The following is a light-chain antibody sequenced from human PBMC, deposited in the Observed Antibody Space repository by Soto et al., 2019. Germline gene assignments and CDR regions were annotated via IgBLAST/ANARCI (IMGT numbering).Light chain of an antibody. CDR3: RSYISRGYV. CDR2: DVT. J-gene: IGLJ1*01. CDR1: SSDVGAYNY. Sequence: QSVLTQPASVSGSPGQSITISCTGTSSDVGAYNYVSWYQQHPGKAPKLIIYDVTNRPSGVSNRFSGSKSGNTASLTISGLQAEDEADYYCRSYISRGYVFGTGTKVTV. V-gene: IGLV2-14*01.